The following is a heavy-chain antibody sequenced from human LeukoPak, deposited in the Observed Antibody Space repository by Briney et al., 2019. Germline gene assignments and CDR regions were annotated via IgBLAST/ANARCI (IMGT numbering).Heavy chain of an antibody. CDR2: IYSGGST. CDR1: GFTVSSNY. Sequence: GGSLRLSCAASGFTVSSNYMSWVRQAPGKGLEWVSVIYSGGSTYYSDSVKGRFTISRDNSKNTLYLQMNSLRAEDTAVYYCARDHRVPYAFDIWGQGTMVTVSS. J-gene: IGHJ3*02. CDR3: ARDHRVPYAFDI. D-gene: IGHD3-10*01. V-gene: IGHV3-53*01.